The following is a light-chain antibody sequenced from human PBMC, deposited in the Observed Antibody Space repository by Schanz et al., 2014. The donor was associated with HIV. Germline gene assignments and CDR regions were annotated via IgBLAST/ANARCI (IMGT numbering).Light chain of an antibody. Sequence: EIVLTQSPGTLSLSPGERATLSCRASRSVNSNLAWYQQKPGQAPRLLIYRASTRATGIPARFSGSGSGTEFTLTISSLLSEDFAIYYCQQFNNWPRTFGQGTKLEIK. V-gene: IGKV3-15*01. CDR2: RAS. CDR3: QQFNNWPRT. J-gene: IGKJ2*01. CDR1: RSVNSN.